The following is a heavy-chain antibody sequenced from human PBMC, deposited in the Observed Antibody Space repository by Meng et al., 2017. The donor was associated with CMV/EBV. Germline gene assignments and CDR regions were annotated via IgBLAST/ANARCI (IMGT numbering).Heavy chain of an antibody. J-gene: IGHJ4*02. Sequence: ASVKVSCKASGYTFTGYYMHWVRQAPGQGLEWMGWINPNSGGTNYAQKFQGRVTTTRDTSISTAYMELSRLRSDDTAVYYCARSIGEIVVVPAGLFYWGQGTLVTVSS. D-gene: IGHD2-2*01. V-gene: IGHV1-2*02. CDR2: INPNSGGT. CDR1: GYTFTGYY. CDR3: ARSIGEIVVVPAGLFY.